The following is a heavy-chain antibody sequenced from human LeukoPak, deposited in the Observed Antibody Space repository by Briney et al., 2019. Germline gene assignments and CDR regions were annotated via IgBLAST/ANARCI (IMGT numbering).Heavy chain of an antibody. D-gene: IGHD3-22*01. V-gene: IGHV1-18*01. CDR2: ISAYNGNT. J-gene: IGHJ4*02. CDR3: ARDFKYYYDSRPFDY. CDR1: GYTFTSYG. Sequence: ASVKVSCKASGYTFTSYGISWVRQAPGQGLEWMGWISAYNGNTNYAQKLQGRVTMTTDTSTSTAYMGLRSLRSDDTAVYYCARDFKYYYDSRPFDYWGQGTLVTVPS.